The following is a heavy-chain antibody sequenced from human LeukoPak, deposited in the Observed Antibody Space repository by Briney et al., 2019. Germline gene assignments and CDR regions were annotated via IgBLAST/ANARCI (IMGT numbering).Heavy chain of an antibody. CDR2: ISSNGGST. Sequence: GGSLRLSCSASGFTFSSYAMHWVRQAPGKGLEYVSAISSNGGSTYYADSVKGRFTISRDNSKNTLYLQMSSLRAEDTAVYYCVKDREGYGDYALGAFDIWGQGTMVTVSS. CDR3: VKDREGYGDYALGAFDI. CDR1: GFTFSSYA. D-gene: IGHD4-17*01. V-gene: IGHV3-64D*06. J-gene: IGHJ3*02.